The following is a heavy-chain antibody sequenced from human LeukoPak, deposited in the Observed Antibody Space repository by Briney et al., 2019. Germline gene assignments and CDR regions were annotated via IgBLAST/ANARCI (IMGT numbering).Heavy chain of an antibody. CDR2: ITSSSSYT. J-gene: IGHJ3*02. CDR3: ARSTGIAVASDAFDI. CDR1: GFTFSDYY. Sequence: GWSLRLSCAASGFTFSDYYMSWIRQAPGQGLEWVSYITSSSSYTNYADSVKGRFTISRDNAKNSLYLQMNSLRAEDTAVYYCARSTGIAVASDAFDIWGQGTMVTVSS. D-gene: IGHD6-19*01. V-gene: IGHV3-11*03.